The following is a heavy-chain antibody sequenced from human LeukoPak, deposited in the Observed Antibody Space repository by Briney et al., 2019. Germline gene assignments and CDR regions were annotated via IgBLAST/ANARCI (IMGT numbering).Heavy chain of an antibody. Sequence: GGSLRLSCATSGFRFSSYWMSWVRQAPGKGLEWVAYIKTDGSQRLYVDSVDGRFIVSRDNAKNSVYLQMNSLRAEDTAVYYCARSPPRYDTRFFDYWGQGTLVTVSS. CDR2: IKTDGSQR. CDR3: ARSPPRYDTRFFDY. D-gene: IGHD3-22*01. V-gene: IGHV3-7*03. CDR1: GFRFSSYW. J-gene: IGHJ4*02.